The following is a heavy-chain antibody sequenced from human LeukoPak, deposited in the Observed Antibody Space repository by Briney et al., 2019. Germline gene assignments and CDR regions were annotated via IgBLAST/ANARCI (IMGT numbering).Heavy chain of an antibody. Sequence: ASVKVSCKASGYTFTSYDINWLRQATGQGLEWMGCMNPNSGNTGYAQKFQGRVTITRNTSISTAYMELSSLRSEDTAVYYCARTVGFDWLLWRAYDYWGQGTLVTVSS. D-gene: IGHD3-9*01. CDR3: ARTVGFDWLLWRAYDY. J-gene: IGHJ4*02. CDR1: GYTFTSYD. V-gene: IGHV1-8*03. CDR2: MNPNSGNT.